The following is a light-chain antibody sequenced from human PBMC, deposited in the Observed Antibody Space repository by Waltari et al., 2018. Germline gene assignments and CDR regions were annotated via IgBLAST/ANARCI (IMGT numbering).Light chain of an antibody. V-gene: IGLV2-14*03. CDR1: RSAVGSYTY. J-gene: IGLJ3*02. CDR3: TSYTTSNTVL. Sequence: QSALTQPASVSGSPGPSLTIPCTGTRSAVGSYTYVPWYQQPPGKAPKLMIYDVTNRPSGVSNRFSGSKSGNTASLTISGLQAEDEADYYCTSYTTSNTVLFGGGTKLTVL. CDR2: DVT.